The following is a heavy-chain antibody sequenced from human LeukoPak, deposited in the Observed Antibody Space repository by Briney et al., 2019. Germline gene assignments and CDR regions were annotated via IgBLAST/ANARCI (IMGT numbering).Heavy chain of an antibody. CDR3: ARGRIIGTTAQGY. J-gene: IGHJ4*02. Sequence: KPSETLSLTCAVYGGSFSGYYWSWIRQPPGKGLEWIGEINHSGSTNYNPSLKSRVTISVDTSKNQLSLKLSSVTAADTAVYYCARGRIIGTTAQGYWGERPLVTVSS. CDR2: INHSGST. V-gene: IGHV4-34*01. D-gene: IGHD1-7*01. CDR1: GGSFSGYY.